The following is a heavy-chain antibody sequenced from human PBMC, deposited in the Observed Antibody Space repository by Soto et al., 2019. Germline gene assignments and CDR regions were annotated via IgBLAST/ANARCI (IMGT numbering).Heavy chain of an antibody. J-gene: IGHJ4*02. CDR3: ARVPDY. D-gene: IGHD2-2*01. CDR2: ICHXCXX. Sequence: SETLSLTFAVSGGSISSGGYSWSWIRQPPVKVLECIGYICHXCXXXXXXSRXXXXTXAIXXSKXXXSXXXXXXXAADTAVYYCARVPDYWGQGILVTVSS. V-gene: IGHV4-30-2*01. CDR1: GGSISSGGYS.